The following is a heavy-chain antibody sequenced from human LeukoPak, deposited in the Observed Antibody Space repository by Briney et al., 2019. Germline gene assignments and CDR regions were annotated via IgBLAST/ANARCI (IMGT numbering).Heavy chain of an antibody. D-gene: IGHD6-13*01. J-gene: IGHJ6*03. CDR2: INPSGGST. CDR3: ARVRPGISSSWYGSKSSYYYMDV. CDR1: GYTFTSYY. Sequence: ASVKVSCKASGYTFTSYYMHWVRQAPGQGLECMGIINPSGGSTSYAQKFQGRVTMTRDMSTSTVYMELSSLRSEDTAVYYCARVRPGISSSWYGSKSSYYYMDVWGKGTTVTVSS. V-gene: IGHV1-46*01.